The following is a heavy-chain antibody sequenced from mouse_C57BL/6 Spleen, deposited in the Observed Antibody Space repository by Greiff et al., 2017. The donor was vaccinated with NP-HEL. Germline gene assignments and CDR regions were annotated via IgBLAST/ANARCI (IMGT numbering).Heavy chain of an antibody. CDR3: ARSGYPGSIDY. V-gene: IGHV1-82*01. D-gene: IGHD1-1*01. CDR1: GYAFSSSW. J-gene: IGHJ2*01. Sequence: VKRVESGPELVKPGASVKISCKASGYAFSSSWMNWVKQRPGKGLEWIGRIYPGDGDTNYNGKFKGKATLTADKSSSTAYMQLSSLTSEDSAVYFCARSGYPGSIDYWGQGTTLTVSS. CDR2: IYPGDGDT.